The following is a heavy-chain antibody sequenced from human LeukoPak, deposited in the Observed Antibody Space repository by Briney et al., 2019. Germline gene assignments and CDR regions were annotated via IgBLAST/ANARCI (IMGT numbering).Heavy chain of an antibody. Sequence: SETLSLTCTVSGGSLSSYYWRWIAQPPGKGLEWIGYIYYSGSTNYNPSLKSRVTISVDTSKNQFSLKLSSVTAADTAVYYCARALPQMATISNLFDYLGRGSLVTVSS. V-gene: IGHV4-59*01. CDR1: GGSLSSYY. CDR2: IYYSGST. J-gene: IGHJ4*02. CDR3: ARALPQMATISNLFDY. D-gene: IGHD5-24*01.